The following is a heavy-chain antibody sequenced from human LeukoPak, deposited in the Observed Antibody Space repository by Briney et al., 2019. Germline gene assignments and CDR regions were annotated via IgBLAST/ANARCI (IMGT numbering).Heavy chain of an antibody. CDR3: VRLRRNSDRSDYYYFYDY. CDR1: GLTFSDYS. Sequence: GGSLRLSCAASGLTFSDYSINWVRQPPGKGLEWVSSINPTNTSIYYADPGKDHFTISRDNATSSLYLQMNSLRAEDTAVYYCVRLRRNSDRSDYYYFYDYWGQGILVTVSS. J-gene: IGHJ4*02. CDR2: INPTNTSI. D-gene: IGHD3-22*01. V-gene: IGHV3-21*01.